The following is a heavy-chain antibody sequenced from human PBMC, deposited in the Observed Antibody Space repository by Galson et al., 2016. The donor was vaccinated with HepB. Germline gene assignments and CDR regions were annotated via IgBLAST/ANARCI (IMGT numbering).Heavy chain of an antibody. J-gene: IGHJ4*02. CDR3: ARGFHYYDNSGYYSH. D-gene: IGHD3-22*01. V-gene: IGHV1-69*04. CDR2: IIPILGIA. CDR1: GGTFSNNV. Sequence: SVKVSCKASGGTFSNNVISWVRQAPGQGLEWIGRIIPILGIAEYAQNFQGRVMITADKSTTTASMELRSLRSDDTAIYYCARGFHYYDNSGYYSHWGQGTQVTVS.